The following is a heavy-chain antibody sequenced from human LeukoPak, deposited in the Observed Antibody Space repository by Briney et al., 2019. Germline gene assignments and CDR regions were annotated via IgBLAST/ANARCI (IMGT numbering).Heavy chain of an antibody. CDR2: IYPGDSDT. D-gene: IGHD3-10*01. V-gene: IGHV5-51*01. CDR3: ARRLLWFGESDAFDI. J-gene: IGHJ3*02. Sequence: GESLKISCKGSGYSFTSYWIVWVRQMPGKGLEWMGIIYPGDSDTRYSPSFQGQVTISVDKSTSTAYLQWSSRKASDTAMYYCARRLLWFGESDAFDIWGQGKMVTVSS. CDR1: GYSFTSYW.